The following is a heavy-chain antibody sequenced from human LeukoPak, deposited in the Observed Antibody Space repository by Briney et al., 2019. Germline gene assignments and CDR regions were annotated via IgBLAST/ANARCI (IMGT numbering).Heavy chain of an antibody. D-gene: IGHD3-22*01. Sequence: SETLSLTCTVSGYSISSGYYWGWIRQPPGKGLEWIGSIYHSGSTYYNPSLKSRVTISVDTSKNQFSLKLSSVTAADTAVYYCARVTGYYYDSSGYWSHDAFDIWGQGTMVTVSS. CDR2: IYHSGST. CDR3: ARVTGYYYDSSGYWSHDAFDI. V-gene: IGHV4-38-2*02. CDR1: GYSISSGYY. J-gene: IGHJ3*02.